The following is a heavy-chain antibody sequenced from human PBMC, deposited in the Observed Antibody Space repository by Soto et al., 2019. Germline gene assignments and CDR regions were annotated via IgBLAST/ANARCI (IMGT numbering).Heavy chain of an antibody. CDR3: ARLGGYYQAFDS. CDR1: GDSISNSY. Sequence: SETLSLTCSVSGDSISNSYWAWIRQPPGKGLEWIGYIYYSGSTNYNPSLKSRVTISVDTSKNQFSLKLSSVTAADTAVYYCARLGGYYQAFDSWGHGALVTVSS. V-gene: IGHV4-59*01. J-gene: IGHJ4*01. D-gene: IGHD3-22*01. CDR2: IYYSGST.